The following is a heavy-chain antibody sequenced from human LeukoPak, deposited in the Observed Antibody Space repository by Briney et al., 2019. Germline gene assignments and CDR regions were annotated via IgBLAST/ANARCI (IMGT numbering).Heavy chain of an antibody. J-gene: IGHJ4*02. CDR3: ASSDLSPFDY. V-gene: IGHV3-74*01. Sequence: GGSLRLSCAASGFTFSSSWMHWVRQAPGKGLVWVSRINSDGSSTNYADSVKGRFTISRDNSKNTLYLQMNSLRAEDTAVYYCASSDLSPFDYWGQGTLVTVSS. CDR1: GFTFSSSW. D-gene: IGHD3-16*02. CDR2: INSDGSST.